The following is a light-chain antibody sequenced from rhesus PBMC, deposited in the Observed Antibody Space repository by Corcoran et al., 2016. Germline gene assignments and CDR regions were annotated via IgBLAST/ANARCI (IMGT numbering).Light chain of an antibody. CDR3: QPHGSSPLA. CDR2: RAS. J-gene: IGKJ4*01. Sequence: DIQMTQSPSSPSASVGDRVTITCRASQGISNWLAWYQQKPGKAPKLLIYRASHVETGVQSRFSGSGSGTDFTLTISSLQPEDIATYYCQPHGSSPLAFGGGTKVELK. CDR1: QGISNW. V-gene: IGKV1-69*01.